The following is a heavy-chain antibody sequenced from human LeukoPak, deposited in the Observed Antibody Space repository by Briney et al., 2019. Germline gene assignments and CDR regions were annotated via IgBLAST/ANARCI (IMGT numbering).Heavy chain of an antibody. V-gene: IGHV1-2*02. D-gene: IGHD4-23*01. J-gene: IGHJ6*03. Sequence: ASVKVSCKPSGYTFTGNYIHWVRQAPGLGLEWMGWINPNSGGTNYAQKFQGRVTMTRDTSISAAYMELSRLTFDDTAMYYCARLGDYGGKGYYYYMDVWGKGTTVTVSS. CDR2: INPNSGGT. CDR3: ARLGDYGGKGYYYYMDV. CDR1: GYTFTGNY.